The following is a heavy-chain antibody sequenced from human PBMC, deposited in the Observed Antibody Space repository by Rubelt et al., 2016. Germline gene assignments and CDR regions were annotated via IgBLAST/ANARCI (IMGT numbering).Heavy chain of an antibody. V-gene: IGHV3-30*07. Sequence: NKNYADSVKSRFTISRDNSKNTLYPQMNSLRAEDTAVYYCARDMGYCSSTSCSRSRFDPWGQGTLVTVSS. D-gene: IGHD2-2*01. CDR3: ARDMGYCSSTSCSRSRFDP. CDR2: NK. J-gene: IGHJ5*02.